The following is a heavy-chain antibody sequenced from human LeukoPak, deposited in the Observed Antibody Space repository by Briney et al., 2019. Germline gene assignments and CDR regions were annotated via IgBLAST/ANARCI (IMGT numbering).Heavy chain of an antibody. CDR1: GYTFTSYD. Sequence: ASVKVSCKASGYTFTSYDINWVRQATGQGLEWMGWMNPNSGNTGYAQKFQGRVTMTRNTSISTAYMELSSLRSEDTAVYYCARGRQVLRFLGWLPRRYYYYMDVWGKGTTVTVSS. V-gene: IGHV1-8*01. CDR3: ARGRQVLRFLGWLPRRYYYYMDV. D-gene: IGHD3-3*01. J-gene: IGHJ6*03. CDR2: MNPNSGNT.